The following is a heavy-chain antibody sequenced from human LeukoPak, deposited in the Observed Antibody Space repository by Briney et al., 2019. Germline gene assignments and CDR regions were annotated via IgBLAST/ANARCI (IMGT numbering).Heavy chain of an antibody. CDR3: ARDGDTVLTRGYYYYMDV. J-gene: IGHJ6*03. CDR2: ITSSSSYI. Sequence: KTGGSLRLSCAASGFTFSSYTMDWVRQAPGKGPEWVSSITSSSSYIYYADSVKGRFTISRDNARNSLYLQMNSLRAEDTALYYCARDGDTVLTRGYYYYMDVWGKGTTVTVSS. V-gene: IGHV3-21*01. D-gene: IGHD4-23*01. CDR1: GFTFSSYT.